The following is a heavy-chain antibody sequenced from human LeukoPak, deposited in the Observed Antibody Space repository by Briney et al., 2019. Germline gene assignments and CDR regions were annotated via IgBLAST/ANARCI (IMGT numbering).Heavy chain of an antibody. CDR3: VRGLTPYYGVDV. CDR2: IKNRLNTYTA. CDR1: GFTFSDHY. J-gene: IGHJ6*02. D-gene: IGHD3-9*01. Sequence: GGSPRLSCAASGFTFSDHYMDWVRQAPGKGLEWVGRIKNRLNTYTAQYAASVQGRFTISRDDSENSLYLQLSSLEPEDTAVYYCVRGLTPYYGVDVWGQGTTVTVSS. V-gene: IGHV3-72*01.